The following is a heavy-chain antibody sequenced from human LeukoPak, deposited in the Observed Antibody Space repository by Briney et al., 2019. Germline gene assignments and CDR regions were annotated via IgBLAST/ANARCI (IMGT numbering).Heavy chain of an antibody. Sequence: ASVKVSCKASGYTFTGYYMHWVRQAPGQGLEWMGWMNPNSGNTGYAQKFQGRVTMTRNTSISTAYMELSSLRSEDTAVYYCARGQYRIKWLYYWGQGTLVTVSS. CDR1: GYTFTGYY. CDR3: ARGQYRIKWLYY. D-gene: IGHD3-22*01. J-gene: IGHJ4*02. V-gene: IGHV1-8*02. CDR2: MNPNSGNT.